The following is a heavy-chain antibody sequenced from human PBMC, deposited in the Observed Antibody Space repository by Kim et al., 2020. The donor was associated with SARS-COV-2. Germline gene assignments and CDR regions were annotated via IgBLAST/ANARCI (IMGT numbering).Heavy chain of an antibody. Sequence: STNYNPTLKSRITISEETSKNQFSLKLSSVTAADTAVYYCARGLSMGFDPWGQGTLVTVSS. J-gene: IGHJ5*02. CDR3: ARGLSMGFDP. V-gene: IGHV4-34*01. CDR2: ST.